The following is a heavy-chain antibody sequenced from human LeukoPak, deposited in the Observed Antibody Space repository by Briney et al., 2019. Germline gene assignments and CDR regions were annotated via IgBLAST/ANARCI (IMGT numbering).Heavy chain of an antibody. D-gene: IGHD3-10*01. CDR1: GGSFSGYY. CDR3: ARSLDYYGSGSYD. Sequence: SETLSLTCAVYGGSFSGYYWSWIRQPPGKGLEWIGEINHSGSTNYNPSLKSRVTISVDTSKNQFSLKLSSVTAADTAVYYCARSLDYYGSGSYDWGQGTLVTVSS. V-gene: IGHV4-34*01. J-gene: IGHJ4*02. CDR2: INHSGST.